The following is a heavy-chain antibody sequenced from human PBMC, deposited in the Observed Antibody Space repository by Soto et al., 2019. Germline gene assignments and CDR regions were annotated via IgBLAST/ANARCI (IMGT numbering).Heavy chain of an antibody. V-gene: IGHV3-30-3*01. CDR3: ARVFYRYSSSPHDAFDI. CDR1: GFTFSSYA. D-gene: IGHD6-13*01. Sequence: GESLKISCAASGFTFSSYAMHWVRQAPGKGLEWVAVISYDGSNKYYADSVKGRFTISRDNSKNTLYLQMNSLRAEDTAVYYCARVFYRYSSSPHDAFDIWGQGTMVTVS. J-gene: IGHJ3*02. CDR2: ISYDGSNK.